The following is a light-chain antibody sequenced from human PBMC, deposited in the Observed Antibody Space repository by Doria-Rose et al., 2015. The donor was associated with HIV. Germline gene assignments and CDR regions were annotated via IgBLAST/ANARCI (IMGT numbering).Light chain of an antibody. CDR3: QSYDSSLSGYV. CDR1: SSNIGAGYD. V-gene: IGLV1-40*01. Sequence: QTVVTQEPSVSEAPGQRVTISCTGSSSNIGAGYDVHWYQPHPGTGPQLLIYGNINRPSEVPDRISGSKSGTSASLAITGLQAEDEADYYCQSYDSSLSGYVSGTGTKVTVL. J-gene: IGLJ1*01. CDR2: GNI.